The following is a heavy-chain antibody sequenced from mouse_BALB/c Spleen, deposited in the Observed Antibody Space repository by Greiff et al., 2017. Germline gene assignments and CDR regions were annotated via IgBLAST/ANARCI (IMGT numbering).Heavy chain of an antibody. CDR1: GFAFSSYD. D-gene: IGHD2-4*01. Sequence: EVMLVESGGGLVKPGGSLKLSCAASGFAFSSYDMSWVRQTPEKRLEWVAYISSGGGSTYYPDTVKGRFTISRDNAKNTLYLQMSSLKSEDTAMYYCARQGYDYDGYAMDYWGQGTSVTVSS. V-gene: IGHV5-12-1*01. CDR3: ARQGYDYDGYAMDY. J-gene: IGHJ4*01. CDR2: ISSGGGST.